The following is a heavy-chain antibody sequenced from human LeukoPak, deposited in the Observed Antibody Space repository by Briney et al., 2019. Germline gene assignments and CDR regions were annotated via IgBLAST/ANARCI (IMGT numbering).Heavy chain of an antibody. Sequence: SETLSLTCTVSGGSISSGGYYWSWIRQHPGKGLEWIGYIYYSGSTYYNPSLKSRVTISVDASKNQFSLKLSSVTAADTAVYYCARGGSYGNHAYWGQGTLVTVSS. CDR2: IYYSGST. J-gene: IGHJ4*02. CDR3: ARGGSYGNHAY. D-gene: IGHD5-18*01. V-gene: IGHV4-31*03. CDR1: GGSISSGGYY.